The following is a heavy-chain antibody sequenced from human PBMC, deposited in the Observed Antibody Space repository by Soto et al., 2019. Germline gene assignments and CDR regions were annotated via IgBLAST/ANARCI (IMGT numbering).Heavy chain of an antibody. CDR1: GYSFTSYW. CDR2: IDPSDSYT. CDR3: ARYCSGGSCYSGGMDV. V-gene: IGHV5-10-1*01. D-gene: IGHD2-15*01. Sequence: LGESLKISCKGSGYSFTSYWISWVRQMPGKGLEWMGRIDPSDSYTNYSPSFQGHVTISADKSISTAYLQWSSLKASDTAMFYCARYCSGGSCYSGGMDVWGQGTTVTVSS. J-gene: IGHJ6*02.